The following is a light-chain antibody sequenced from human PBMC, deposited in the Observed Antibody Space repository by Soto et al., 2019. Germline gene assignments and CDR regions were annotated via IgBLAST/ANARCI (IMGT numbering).Light chain of an antibody. V-gene: IGKV3-15*01. Sequence: DIVMTQSPASLSVSPGDGATLSCWASQSVASNVAWYQQRPGQGPRLLIHGASTRAARVPAMFSGSGSGTDFNLTISSLQSEDVAVYYCQQYHNWPPQYTFGQGTKLQIK. CDR2: GAS. J-gene: IGKJ2*01. CDR1: QSVASN. CDR3: QQYHNWPPQYT.